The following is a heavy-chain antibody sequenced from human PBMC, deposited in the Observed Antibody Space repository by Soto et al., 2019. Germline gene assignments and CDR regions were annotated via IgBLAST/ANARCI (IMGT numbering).Heavy chain of an antibody. Sequence: LSVTCTVSGGSISSGGYYWSWIRQHPGKGLEWIGYIYYSGTTYYNPSLKSRVTISVDTSKNQFSLKLSSVTAADTAVYYCARVRVYDSSGYYYLDYWGQGTLVTVSS. J-gene: IGHJ4*02. CDR3: ARVRVYDSSGYYYLDY. CDR2: IYYSGTT. V-gene: IGHV4-31*02. D-gene: IGHD3-22*01. CDR1: GGSISSGGYY.